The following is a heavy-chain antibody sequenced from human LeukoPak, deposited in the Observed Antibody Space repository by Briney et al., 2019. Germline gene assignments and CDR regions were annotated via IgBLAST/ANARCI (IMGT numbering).Heavy chain of an antibody. CDR1: GYTFTSYA. V-gene: IGHV1-18*01. CDR2: ISAYNGNT. CDR3: ARFGRVAVADPYYYYMDV. J-gene: IGHJ6*03. D-gene: IGHD6-19*01. Sequence: ASVKVSCKASGYTFTSYAMNWVRQAPGQGLEWMGWISAYNGNTNYAQKLQGRVTMTTDTSTSTAYMELRSLRSDDTAVYYCARFGRVAVADPYYYYMDVWGKGTTVTISS.